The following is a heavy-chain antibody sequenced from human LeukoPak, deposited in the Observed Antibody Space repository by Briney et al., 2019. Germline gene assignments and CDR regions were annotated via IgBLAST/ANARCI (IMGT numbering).Heavy chain of an antibody. CDR3: ARSLGGYDFWSGYFDY. J-gene: IGHJ4*02. V-gene: IGHV1-46*01. D-gene: IGHD3-3*01. CDR2: ISPSGGST. Sequence: ASVKVSCKASGYTFTSYYMHWVRQAPGQGLEWMGIISPSGGSTSYAQKFQGRVTMTRDTSTSTVYMELSSLRSEDTAVYYCARSLGGYDFWSGYFDYWGQGTLVTVSS. CDR1: GYTFTSYY.